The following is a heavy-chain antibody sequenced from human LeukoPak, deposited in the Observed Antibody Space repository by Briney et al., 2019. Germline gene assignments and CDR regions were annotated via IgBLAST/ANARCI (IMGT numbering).Heavy chain of an antibody. J-gene: IGHJ3*02. Sequence: GRSLRLSCAASGFIFDDHGMHWVRQAPGKGLEWVSGTSWSSGIIGYADSVKSRFTISRDNAKNSLYLQMESLRAEDTAVYYCAKDTGSPADAITMEDNAFDIWGQGTMVTVSS. CDR1: GFIFDDHG. D-gene: IGHD3-3*01. CDR2: TSWSSGII. CDR3: AKDTGSPADAITMEDNAFDI. V-gene: IGHV3-9*01.